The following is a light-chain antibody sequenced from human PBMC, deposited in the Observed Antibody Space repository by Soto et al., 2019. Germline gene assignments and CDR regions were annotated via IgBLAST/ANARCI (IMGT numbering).Light chain of an antibody. Sequence: NFMLTQPHSVSGSPGETVTISCTRSSGSIASNFVQWYQQRQGSAPRNVIYEDNYRPSGVPDRFSGSIDSSSNSASLTSSGLRTEDEADYYCQSYDITYGVFGGGTQLTVL. J-gene: IGLJ7*01. CDR1: SGSIASNF. CDR2: EDN. CDR3: QSYDITYGV. V-gene: IGLV6-57*04.